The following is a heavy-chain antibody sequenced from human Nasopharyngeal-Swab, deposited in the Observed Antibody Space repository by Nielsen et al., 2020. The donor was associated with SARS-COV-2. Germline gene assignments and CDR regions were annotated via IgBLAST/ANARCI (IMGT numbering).Heavy chain of an antibody. CDR1: GLTLRSYR. CDR2: ISSSSSYI. D-gene: IGHD3-3*01. Sequence: AAFGLTLRSYRLKWARQAPGTGLEGVASISSSSSYIYYADSVKGRFTISRDNAKNSLYLQMNSLRAEDTAVYYCARHLPLRFLEWLFPDYFDYWGQGTLVTVSS. V-gene: IGHV3-21*01. CDR3: ARHLPLRFLEWLFPDYFDY. J-gene: IGHJ4*02.